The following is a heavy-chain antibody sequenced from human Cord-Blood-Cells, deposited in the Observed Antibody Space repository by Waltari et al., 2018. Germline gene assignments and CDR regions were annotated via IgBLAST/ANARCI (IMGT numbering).Heavy chain of an antibody. CDR3: ARDRYSGSYYDY. J-gene: IGHJ4*02. CDR2: ISAYNGNT. D-gene: IGHD1-26*01. V-gene: IGHV1-18*01. CDR1: GFSLTSSG. Sequence: QGQLVQSGAAVKKPGASVQVSGKASGFSLTSSGTSWVRQAPGQGLEWMGWISAYNGNTNYAQKLQGRVTMTTDTSTSTAYMELRSLRSDDTAVYYCARDRYSGSYYDYWGQGTLVTVSS.